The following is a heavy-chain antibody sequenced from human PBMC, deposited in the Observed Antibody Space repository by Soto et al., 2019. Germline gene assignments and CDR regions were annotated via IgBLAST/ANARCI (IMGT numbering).Heavy chain of an antibody. Sequence: QLVESGGGLFQAGGSTRLSCLVSGFTVGRYDMAWVRQAPGKGLEWASIIQSGGATYYPDSAQGRFTISRDNPKNTVYLQMNSLRVEDTGVYYCARLSAHGREYYLDYWGQGTLVTVSS. J-gene: IGHJ4*02. CDR2: IQSGGAT. CDR3: ARLSAHGREYYLDY. D-gene: IGHD3-16*01. CDR1: GFTVGRYD. V-gene: IGHV3-53*01.